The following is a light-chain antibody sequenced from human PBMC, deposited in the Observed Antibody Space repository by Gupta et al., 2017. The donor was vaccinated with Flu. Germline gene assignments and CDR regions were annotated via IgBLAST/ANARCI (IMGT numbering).Light chain of an antibody. Sequence: ETVLTQSPEFQSVTPGETVTITCRASECLGSNLHWFQQKPQQSPKLLIKYASESYPGVPSGFSGSGFGTYHTLTIHGLEAEDAATYYCHHTNSLHQSFGQGTKLEI. CDR2: YAS. CDR1: ECLGSN. V-gene: IGKV6-21*01. CDR3: HHTNSLHQS. J-gene: IGKJ2*03.